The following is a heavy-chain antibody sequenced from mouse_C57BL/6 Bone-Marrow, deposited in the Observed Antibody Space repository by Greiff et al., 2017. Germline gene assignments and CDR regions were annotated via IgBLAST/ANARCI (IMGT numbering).Heavy chain of an antibody. D-gene: IGHD2-1*01. J-gene: IGHJ3*01. CDR3: APYGNSFAY. Sequence: EVQLQQSGPVLVKPGASVKMSCKASGYTFTDYYMNWVKQSHGKSLEWIGVINPYNGGTSYNQKFKGKATLTVDKSSSTAYMELNSLTSEDSAVYYCAPYGNSFAYWGQGTLVTVSA. CDR1: GYTFTDYY. CDR2: INPYNGGT. V-gene: IGHV1-19*01.